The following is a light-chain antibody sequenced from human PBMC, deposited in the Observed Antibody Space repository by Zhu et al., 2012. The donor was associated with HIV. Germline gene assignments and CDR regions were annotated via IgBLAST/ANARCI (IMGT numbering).Light chain of an antibody. V-gene: IGKV3-11*01. CDR1: QSVRNF. J-gene: IGKJ2*01. CDR2: DTS. Sequence: EIVLTQSPATLSLSPGERATLSCRASQSVRNFLAWYQQRPGQAPRLLIYDTSKRATGIPARFSGSGSGTDFTLTIGSLEPEDFAVYYCHQRSNWPQTFGQGTKLEIK. CDR3: HQRSNWPQT.